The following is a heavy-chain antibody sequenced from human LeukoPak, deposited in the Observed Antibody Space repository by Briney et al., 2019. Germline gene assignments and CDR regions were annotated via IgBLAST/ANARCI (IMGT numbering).Heavy chain of an antibody. CDR1: GYTFTNSG. CDR3: ARVIGPVGELLGIYYYYGMDV. CDR2: ISAYNGNT. Sequence: ASVKGSCKASGYTFTNSGISWVRHAPGQGLEWMGWISAYNGNTNHAQSLQGRVTMTTDTSTSTAYMELSSLRSEDTAVYYCARVIGPVGELLGIYYYYGMDVWGKGTTVTVSS. V-gene: IGHV1-18*04. J-gene: IGHJ6*04. D-gene: IGHD3-10*01.